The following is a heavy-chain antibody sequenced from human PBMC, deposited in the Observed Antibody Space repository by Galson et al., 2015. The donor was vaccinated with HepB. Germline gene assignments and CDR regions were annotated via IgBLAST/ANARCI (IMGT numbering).Heavy chain of an antibody. V-gene: IGHV7-4-1*02. CDR1: GYTFTSYA. CDR2: INTNTGNP. Sequence: SVKVSCKASGYTFTSYAMNWVRQAPGQGLEWMGWINTNTGNPTYAQGFTGRFVFSLDTSVSTAYLQISSLKAEDTAVYYCARVVQSGYSSGCLDYWGQGTLVTVSS. CDR3: ARVVQSGYSSGCLDY. J-gene: IGHJ4*02. D-gene: IGHD6-19*01.